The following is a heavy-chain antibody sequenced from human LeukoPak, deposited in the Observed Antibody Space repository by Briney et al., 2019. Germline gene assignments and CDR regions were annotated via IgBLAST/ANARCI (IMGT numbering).Heavy chain of an antibody. V-gene: IGHV4-59*12. D-gene: IGHD5-24*01. CDR1: GGSISTYD. Sequence: SETLSLTCTVSGGSISTYDWSWIRQPPGKGLEWIGYIYYSGSTNYNPSLKSRVTISVDTSKNQFSLKLTSVTAADTGVYYCARYFSDGSVSGPWFDPWGQGTLVTVSS. J-gene: IGHJ5*02. CDR3: ARYFSDGSVSGPWFDP. CDR2: IYYSGST.